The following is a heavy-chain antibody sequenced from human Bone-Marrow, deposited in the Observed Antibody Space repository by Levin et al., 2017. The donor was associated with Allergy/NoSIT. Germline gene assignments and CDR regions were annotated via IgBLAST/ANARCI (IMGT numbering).Heavy chain of an antibody. CDR1: GFTFSNAW. V-gene: IGHV3-15*01. J-gene: IGHJ3*02. CDR2: IKSKTDGGTT. Sequence: GGSLRLSCAASGFTFSNAWMSWVRQAPGKGLEWVGRIKSKTDGGTTDYSAPVKGRFTISRDDSKNTLYLQLNSLKTEDTAVYYCTTDVCIAVAGDAFDIWGQGTMVTVSS. CDR3: TTDVCIAVAGDAFDI. D-gene: IGHD6-19*01.